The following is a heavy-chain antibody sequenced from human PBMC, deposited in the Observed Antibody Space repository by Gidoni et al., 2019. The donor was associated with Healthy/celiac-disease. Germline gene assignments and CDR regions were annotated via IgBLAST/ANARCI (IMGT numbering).Heavy chain of an antibody. J-gene: IGHJ6*02. CDR2: IYPGDSDT. D-gene: IGHD5-18*01. Sequence: EVQLVQSGAEVKQPGESLKISCKGSGYSFTSYWLRWVRQMPGKGLEWMGIIYPGDSDTRYSPSFQGQVTISADKSISTAYLQWSSLKASDTAMYYCARHADGYGHGFDYYYYGMDVWGQGTTVTVSS. V-gene: IGHV5-51*01. CDR3: ARHADGYGHGFDYYYYGMDV. CDR1: GYSFTSYW.